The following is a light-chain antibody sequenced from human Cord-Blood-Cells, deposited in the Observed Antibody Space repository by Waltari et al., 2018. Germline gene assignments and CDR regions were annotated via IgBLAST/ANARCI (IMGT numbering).Light chain of an antibody. CDR3: QQYYSYLT. CDR2: AAT. J-gene: IGKJ4*01. CDR1: QGISSY. V-gene: IGKV1-8*01. Sequence: AIRMTQSSSSFSASTGDRVTITCRASQGISSYLAWYQQKPGKAPKILLYAATTLQSGVPSRFSGSGSGTDFTLTISCLQSEDFATYYCQQYYSYLTFGGGTKVEIK.